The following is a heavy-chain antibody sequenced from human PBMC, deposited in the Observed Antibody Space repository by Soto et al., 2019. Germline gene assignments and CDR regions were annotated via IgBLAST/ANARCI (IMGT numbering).Heavy chain of an antibody. J-gene: IGHJ6*02. CDR2: IYYSGTT. D-gene: IGHD4-4*01. CDR3: GRHPATTETYFYGMDV. CDR1: GGPVSSSSFL. V-gene: IGHV4-39*01. Sequence: SETLSLTCTVPGGPVSSSSFLWGWIRQSPGKELEWIGSIYYSGTTYHNPSLKSRVTISVDTSKSQFSLKVSSVTAADTAVYYCGRHPATTETYFYGMDVWGQGTTVTVSS.